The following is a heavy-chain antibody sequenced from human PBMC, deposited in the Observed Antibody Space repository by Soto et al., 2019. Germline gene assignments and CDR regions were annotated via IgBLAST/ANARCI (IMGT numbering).Heavy chain of an antibody. J-gene: IGHJ4*01. Sequence: ASVKVSCKTFGYAFSDYGVSWVRRAPGQGLEWMGWVNTYNGNTKYEKKFQGRVSFSTDASTRTVFLELTNLELDDAAVYYCARGFIPENYWGQGTRVTVSS. CDR1: GYAFSDYG. CDR3: ARGFIPENY. CDR2: VNTYNGNT. D-gene: IGHD2-2*01. V-gene: IGHV1-18*01.